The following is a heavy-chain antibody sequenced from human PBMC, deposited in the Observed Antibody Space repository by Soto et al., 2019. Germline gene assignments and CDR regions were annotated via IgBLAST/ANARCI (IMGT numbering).Heavy chain of an antibody. J-gene: IGHJ3*02. V-gene: IGHV4-34*01. CDR2: INQSGST. D-gene: IGHD3-10*01. CDR3: ARGTWVRSAFDI. CDR1: GASFSGFF. Sequence: QVQLQQWGAGLLKPSETLSLTCAFHGASFSGFFWSWIRQPPGKGLEWIGEINQSGSTNYNPSLKSRVTIXVXMSKNQFSLKLSSVTAADTAVYYCARGTWVRSAFDIWGQGTMVTVSS.